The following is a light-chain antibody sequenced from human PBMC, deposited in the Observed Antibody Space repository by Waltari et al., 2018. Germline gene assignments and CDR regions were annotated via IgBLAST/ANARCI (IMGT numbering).Light chain of an antibody. J-gene: IGKJ1*01. V-gene: IGKV1-5*03. CDR1: EYISTS. CDR2: KAS. Sequence: DVQMTQSPSTLAASVGDTVTITCRASEYISTSLAWYPQKPGKAPNIRIYKASTLDIGVSSRFSGSGSGTEFTLTISSLQPGDFATYHCQQYKSRSQTFGQGTKVEIK. CDR3: QQYKSRSQT.